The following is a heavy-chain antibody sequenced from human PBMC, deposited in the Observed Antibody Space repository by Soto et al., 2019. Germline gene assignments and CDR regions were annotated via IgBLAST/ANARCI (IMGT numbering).Heavy chain of an antibody. D-gene: IGHD2-2*01. V-gene: IGHV4-4*02. CDR1: GGSISSSNW. J-gene: IGHJ6*02. CDR3: ARKGDIVVVPAYGMDV. CDR2: IYHSGST. Sequence: QVQLQESGPGLVKPSGTLSLTCAVSGGSISSSNWWSWVRQPPGKGLEWIGEIYHSGSTNYNPSLMSRVTISVDKSKNQFSLKLSSVTAADTAVYYCARKGDIVVVPAYGMDVWGQGTTVTVSS.